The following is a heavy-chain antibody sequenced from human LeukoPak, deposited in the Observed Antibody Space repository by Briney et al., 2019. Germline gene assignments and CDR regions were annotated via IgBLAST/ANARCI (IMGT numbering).Heavy chain of an antibody. D-gene: IGHD1-1*01. Sequence: GGSLRLSCAASGLTFSNYVMNWVRQAPGKGLEWVSDQSDTGAYTNYVGSAKGRFTISRDNSKNTLWLQMNSLRAEDTAVYYCARKWNGGFDIWSQGTMVTVSS. V-gene: IGHV3-23*01. CDR3: ARKWNGGFDI. CDR1: GLTFSNYV. CDR2: QSDTGAYT. J-gene: IGHJ3*02.